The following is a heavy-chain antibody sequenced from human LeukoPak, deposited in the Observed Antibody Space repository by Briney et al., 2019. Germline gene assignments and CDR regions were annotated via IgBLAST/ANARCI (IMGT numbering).Heavy chain of an antibody. CDR3: ARDLAYYDSSGHIDY. CDR1: GGSISSYY. CDR2: IYYSGST. V-gene: IGHV4-39*07. Sequence: SETLSLTCTVSGGSISSYYWGWIRQPPGKGLEWIGSIYYSGSTYYNPSLKSRVTISVDTSKNQFSLKLSSVTAADTAVYYCARDLAYYDSSGHIDYWGQGTLVTVSS. J-gene: IGHJ4*02. D-gene: IGHD3-22*01.